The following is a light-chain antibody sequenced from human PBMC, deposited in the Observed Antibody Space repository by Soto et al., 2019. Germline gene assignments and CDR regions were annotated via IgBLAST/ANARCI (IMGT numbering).Light chain of an antibody. J-gene: IGKJ5*01. CDR1: QSVKTF. Sequence: EIVLTQSPATLSLSPGERATLSCRASQSVKTFLVWYQQRPGQAPRLLIHDASHRAAGIPARFSGSGSGTDFTLTITSLEPEDFALYSCQQRSDWPITFGQGTRLEIK. V-gene: IGKV3-11*01. CDR3: QQRSDWPIT. CDR2: DAS.